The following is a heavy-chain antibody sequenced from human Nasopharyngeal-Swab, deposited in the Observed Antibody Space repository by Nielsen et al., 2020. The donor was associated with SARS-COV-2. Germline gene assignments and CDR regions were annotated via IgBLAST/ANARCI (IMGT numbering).Heavy chain of an antibody. J-gene: IGHJ6*02. Sequence: GESLKISCAASGFTFRSYTLNWVRQAPGKGLEWVSYISSSSTTIYYTGSVRGRFTISRDNAKNSLFLQMNSLRDKDTAVYYCARDIYPGAYGMDVWGQGTTVTVSS. D-gene: IGHD2-2*02. CDR2: ISSSSTTI. V-gene: IGHV3-48*02. CDR3: ARDIYPGAYGMDV. CDR1: GFTFRSYT.